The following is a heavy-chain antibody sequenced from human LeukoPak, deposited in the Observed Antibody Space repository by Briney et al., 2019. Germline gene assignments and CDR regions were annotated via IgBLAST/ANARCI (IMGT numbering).Heavy chain of an antibody. V-gene: IGHV3-20*04. CDR1: GFTFDDYG. CDR2: INRNGGST. J-gene: IGHJ4*02. CDR3: ARGFRNGPFDC. Sequence: GGSLRLSCEASGFTFDDYGMGWVRQPPGKGLEWVSGINRNGGSTDYADSVKGRFTISRDNAKNSHFLQMNSLRVEDTALYYCARGFRNGPFDCWGQGTLVTVSS. D-gene: IGHD2-8*01.